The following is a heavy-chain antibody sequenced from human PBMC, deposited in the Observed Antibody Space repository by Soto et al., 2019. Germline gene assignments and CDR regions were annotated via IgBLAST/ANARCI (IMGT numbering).Heavy chain of an antibody. Sequence: ASVKVSCKVSGYTLTELSMHWVRQAPGKGLEWMGGFDPEDGETIYAQKFQGRVTMTEDTSPDTAYMELSSLRSEDTAVYYCATTPHGYSYGYNDYWGQGTLVTVSS. V-gene: IGHV1-24*01. CDR3: ATTPHGYSYGYNDY. CDR2: FDPEDGET. CDR1: GYTLTELS. D-gene: IGHD5-18*01. J-gene: IGHJ4*02.